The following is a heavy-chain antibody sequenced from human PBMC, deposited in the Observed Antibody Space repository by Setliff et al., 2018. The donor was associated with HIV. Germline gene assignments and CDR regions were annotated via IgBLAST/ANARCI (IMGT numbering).Heavy chain of an antibody. J-gene: IGHJ3*02. Sequence: TLSLTCTVSGGSIGSGSYYWSWIRQPAGKGLEWIGHIYTSGSTNYNPSLKSRVTISVDTSKNQFSLKLSSVTAADTAVYYCARVGYGDYGDAFDIWGQGTMVTVS. CDR1: GGSIGSGSYY. V-gene: IGHV4-61*09. CDR3: ARVGYGDYGDAFDI. D-gene: IGHD4-17*01. CDR2: IYTSGST.